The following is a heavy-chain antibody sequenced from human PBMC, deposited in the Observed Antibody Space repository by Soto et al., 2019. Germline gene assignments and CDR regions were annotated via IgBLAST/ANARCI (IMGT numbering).Heavy chain of an antibody. CDR3: ARDRGRWRRLCNSFDY. J-gene: IGHJ4*02. Sequence: GASVKVSCKASGYTFTSYGISLVRQAPVQVLELIVWIIAYNFNTNYSQKLQGRFTITTYTSTITSYIELRNLISGDTAVYYCARDRGRWRRLCNSFDYWGEGTKITVSS. V-gene: IGHV1-18*01. CDR2: IIAYNFNT. CDR1: GYTFTSYG. D-gene: IGHD3-10*01.